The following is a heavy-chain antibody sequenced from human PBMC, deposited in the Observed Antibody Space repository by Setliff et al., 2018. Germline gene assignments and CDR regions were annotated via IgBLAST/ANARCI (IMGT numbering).Heavy chain of an antibody. CDR2: TIPMFGTT. CDR3: VREGVDRRSSTDYRYYMDV. J-gene: IGHJ6*03. CDR1: GATFSSYG. Sequence: EASVKVSCKASGATFSSYGISWLRQAPGQGLEWMGGTIPMFGTTEYAQKFQGRLTIITDESTNTAFMQLSSLRSDDTAVYYCVREGVDRRSSTDYRYYMDVWGKGTTVTVSS. D-gene: IGHD6-6*01. V-gene: IGHV1-69*05.